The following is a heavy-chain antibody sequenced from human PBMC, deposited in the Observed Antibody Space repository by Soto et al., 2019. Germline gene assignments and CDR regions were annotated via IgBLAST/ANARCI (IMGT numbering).Heavy chain of an antibody. D-gene: IGHD1-26*01. Sequence: SVEVCVKASGYTFTAHYIHWVRQAPGQGFEWMGWINPKSGGTKYPQKFQGRVTMTRDTSLSTVYMTLTRLTSDDTAVYYCARDLAKGGGSAGFDYWGQGTLVTVSS. J-gene: IGHJ4*02. CDR1: GYTFTAHY. CDR2: INPKSGGT. V-gene: IGHV1-2*02. CDR3: ARDLAKGGGSAGFDY.